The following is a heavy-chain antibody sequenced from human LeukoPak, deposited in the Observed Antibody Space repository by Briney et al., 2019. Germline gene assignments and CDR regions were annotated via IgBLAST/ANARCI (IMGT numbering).Heavy chain of an antibody. CDR3: ARDFITANPKNYGSGSYT. Sequence: SVKVSCKASGGTFSSYAISWVRQAPGQGLEWMGGIIPTFGTANYAQKFQGRVTITADESTSTAYMELSSLRSEDTAVYYCARDFITANPKNYGSGSYTWGQGTLVTVSS. V-gene: IGHV1-69*13. J-gene: IGHJ5*02. CDR1: GGTFSSYA. CDR2: IIPTFGTA. D-gene: IGHD3-10*01.